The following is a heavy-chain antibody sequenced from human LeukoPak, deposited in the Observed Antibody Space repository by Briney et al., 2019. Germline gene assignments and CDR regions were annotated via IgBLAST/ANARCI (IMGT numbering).Heavy chain of an antibody. CDR3: ARAPYSSSWYEGP. CDR2: INPNSGGT. J-gene: IGHJ5*02. CDR1: GYTFTGYY. D-gene: IGHD6-13*01. V-gene: IGHV1-2*02. Sequence: VSVKVSCKASGYTFTGYYMHWVRQAPGQGLEWMGWINPNSGGTNYAQKFQGRVTMTRDTSISTAYMELSRLRSDDTAVYYCARAPYSSSWYEGPWGQGTLVTVSS.